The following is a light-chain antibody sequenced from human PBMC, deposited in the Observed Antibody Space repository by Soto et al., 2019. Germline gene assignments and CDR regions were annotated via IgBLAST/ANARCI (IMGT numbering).Light chain of an antibody. J-gene: IGKJ2*01. CDR3: QQYKAYSYT. Sequence: DIHMTQSPSTLSASVGDRVTITCRATQSLNIWLAWYQQKPGKAPKLLISKASSLESGVPSRFSGSGSGTEFSLTISSLQPDDFATYYCQQYKAYSYTFGQGTKLEMK. V-gene: IGKV1-5*03. CDR2: KAS. CDR1: QSLNIW.